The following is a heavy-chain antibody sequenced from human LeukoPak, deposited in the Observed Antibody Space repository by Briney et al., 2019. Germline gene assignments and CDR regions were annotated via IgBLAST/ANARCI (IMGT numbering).Heavy chain of an antibody. J-gene: IGHJ4*03. V-gene: IGHV3-21*01. Sequence: GGSLRLSCAASGFTFSSYSMNWVRQAPGKGLEWVSSISSSSSYIYYADSVKGRFTISRDNAKNSLYLQMNSLRAEDTAVYYCARHYDSSGYYYYYFDYWAQGTMVTVSS. D-gene: IGHD3-22*01. CDR1: GFTFSSYS. CDR2: ISSSSSYI. CDR3: ARHYDSSGYYYYYFDY.